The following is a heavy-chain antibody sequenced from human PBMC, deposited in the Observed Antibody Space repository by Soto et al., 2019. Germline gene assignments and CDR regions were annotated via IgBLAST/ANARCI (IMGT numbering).Heavy chain of an antibody. V-gene: IGHV4-59*01. Sequence: SETLSLTCSVSGVSLSSYFWSWLRQPPGRGLEWIGYTYHRGSTNYSPSLKSRVALSLDTSENQFSLKVSSVTAADTAVYYCARIGGYHGPLDYWGQGTPVTVSS. CDR1: GVSLSSYF. J-gene: IGHJ4*02. CDR2: TYHRGST. CDR3: ARIGGYHGPLDY. D-gene: IGHD3-16*02.